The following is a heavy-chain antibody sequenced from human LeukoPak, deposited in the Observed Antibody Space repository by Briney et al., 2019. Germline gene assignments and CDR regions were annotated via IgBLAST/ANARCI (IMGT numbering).Heavy chain of an antibody. CDR1: GVSISSYY. CDR3: ARHDGSSWYYAFDV. D-gene: IGHD6-13*01. Sequence: SEALSLTCTVCGVSISSYYWSWIRQPPGKGVEWIGYIYYSGSTNYNPSLKSRVTISLDTSKNQFSLKLSSVTAADTAVYYCARHDGSSWYYAFDVWGQGTMVTVSS. V-gene: IGHV4-59*08. J-gene: IGHJ3*01. CDR2: IYYSGST.